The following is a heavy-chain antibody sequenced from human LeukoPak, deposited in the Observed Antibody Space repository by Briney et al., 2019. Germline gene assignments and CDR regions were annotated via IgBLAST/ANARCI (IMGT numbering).Heavy chain of an antibody. CDR2: ISYDGSNK. V-gene: IGHV3-30*04. J-gene: IGHJ4*02. CDR3: ARASTFDSSGYYPTN. Sequence: GGSLRLSCAASGFTFSSYAMHWVRQAPGKGLEWVAVISYDGSNKYYADSVKGRFTISRDNSKNTLYLQMNSLRAEDTAVYYCARASTFDSSGYYPTNWGQGTLVTVSS. CDR1: GFTFSSYA. D-gene: IGHD3-22*01.